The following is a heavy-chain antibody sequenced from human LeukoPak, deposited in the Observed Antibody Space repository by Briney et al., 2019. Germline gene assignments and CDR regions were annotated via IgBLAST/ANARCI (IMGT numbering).Heavy chain of an antibody. J-gene: IGHJ3*02. D-gene: IGHD6-19*01. CDR2: IKQDGSEK. V-gene: IGHV3-7*01. Sequence: GGSLRLSCAASGFTFSSYWKSWVRQAPGKGLEWVANIKQDGSEKYYVDSVKGRFTISRDNAKNSLYLQMNSLRAEDTAVYYCATSQTTSGRYGNAFDIWGQGTVVTVST. CDR1: GFTFSSYW. CDR3: ATSQTTSGRYGNAFDI.